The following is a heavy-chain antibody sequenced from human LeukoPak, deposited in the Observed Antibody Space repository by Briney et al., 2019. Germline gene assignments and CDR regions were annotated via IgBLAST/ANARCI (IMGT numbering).Heavy chain of an antibody. V-gene: IGHV4-61*02. CDR2: IYTSGST. J-gene: IGHJ5*02. CDR1: GGSISSGSYY. CDR3: ACRTSGSYNH. D-gene: IGHD1-26*01. Sequence: SETLSLTCNVSGGSISSGSYYWSWIRQPAGKGLEWIGRIYTSGSTNYNPSLKSRVTISVDKSKNQFSLKLSSVTAADTAVYYCACRTSGSYNHWGQGTLVTVSS.